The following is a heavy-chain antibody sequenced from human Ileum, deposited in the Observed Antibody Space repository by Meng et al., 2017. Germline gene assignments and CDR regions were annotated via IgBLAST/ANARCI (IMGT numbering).Heavy chain of an antibody. D-gene: IGHD6-19*01. J-gene: IGHJ5*02. CDR1: GFTVSSNY. Sequence: GHLGGAGGGLVQPWESLKLSCAASGFTVSSNYISWVRQAPGKGLEWVSVIYAGGTTYYADSVKGRFTISRDDSKNTVFLQMNSLRGEDTAVYYCAGRYSSGWYVHWGQGTLVTVSS. CDR2: IYAGGTT. V-gene: IGHV3-53*01. CDR3: AGRYSSGWYVH.